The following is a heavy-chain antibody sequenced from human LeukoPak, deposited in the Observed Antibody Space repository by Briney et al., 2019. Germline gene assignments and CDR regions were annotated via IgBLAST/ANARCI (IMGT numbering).Heavy chain of an antibody. J-gene: IGHJ4*02. CDR2: IRYDGSNK. V-gene: IGHV3-30*02. CDR1: GFTFSRYG. CDR3: AKSENDFCSGLYSFDY. D-gene: IGHD3-3*01. Sequence: GGSLRLSCAASGFTFSRYGMHWVRQAPGKGLGWVAFIRYDGSNKYYTDSVKGRFTISQDNSKNTLYLQMNSVRAEDTAVYYCAKSENDFCSGLYSFDYWGQGTLVTVSS.